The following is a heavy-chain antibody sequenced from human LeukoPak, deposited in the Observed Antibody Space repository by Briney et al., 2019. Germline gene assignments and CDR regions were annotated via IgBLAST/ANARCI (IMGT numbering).Heavy chain of an antibody. CDR1: GYTFTGYY. Sequence: SVKVSCKTSGYTFTGYYMFWVRQAPGQGLEWMGGIIPIIGTPNYAQKFQGRVTITADESTSTAYMELSSLRSEDTAVYYCARGMDDYIVATTPFDYWGQGTLVTVSS. V-gene: IGHV1-69*13. D-gene: IGHD5-12*01. J-gene: IGHJ4*02. CDR2: IIPIIGTP. CDR3: ARGMDDYIVATTPFDY.